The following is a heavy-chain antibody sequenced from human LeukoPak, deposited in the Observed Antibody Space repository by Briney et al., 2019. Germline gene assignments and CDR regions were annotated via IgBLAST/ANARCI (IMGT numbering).Heavy chain of an antibody. CDR3: ARVSQWLVPY. V-gene: IGHV3-11*05. CDR2: ISSTSSYI. J-gene: IGHJ4*02. Sequence: GGSLRLSCAASGFXFSDYYTSWIRQAPGKGLEWVSYISSTSSYINYADSVKGRFTISRDNAKDSLFLQMNSLRAEDTAVYYCARVSQWLVPYWGQGTLVTVSS. CDR1: GFXFSDYY. D-gene: IGHD6-19*01.